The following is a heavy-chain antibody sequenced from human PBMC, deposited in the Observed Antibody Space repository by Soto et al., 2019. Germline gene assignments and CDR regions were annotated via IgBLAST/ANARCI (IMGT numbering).Heavy chain of an antibody. Sequence: GGSLRLSLAASVFTFSNHWINWIRQTPGRGLEWLAVIKRDGSEKYYVDSVKGRFTVSRDNAMNSAYLQMNSLRVDDTAVYYCARDWYMDYWGQGILVTVSS. J-gene: IGHJ4*02. CDR1: VFTFSNHW. D-gene: IGHD1-20*01. V-gene: IGHV3-7*04. CDR2: IKRDGSEK. CDR3: ARDWYMDY.